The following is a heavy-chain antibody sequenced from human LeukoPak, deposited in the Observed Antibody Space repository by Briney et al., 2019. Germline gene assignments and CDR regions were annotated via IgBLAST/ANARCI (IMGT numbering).Heavy chain of an antibody. D-gene: IGHD3-10*01. Sequence: GGSLRLSCAASGFAFSSYAMSWVRQAPGKGLEWVSAISGSGGSTYYADSVKGRFTISRGNSKNTLYLQMNSLRAEDTAVYYCANEFRYGPFDYWGQGTLVTVSS. CDR3: ANEFRYGPFDY. J-gene: IGHJ4*02. CDR1: GFAFSSYA. V-gene: IGHV3-23*01. CDR2: ISGSGGST.